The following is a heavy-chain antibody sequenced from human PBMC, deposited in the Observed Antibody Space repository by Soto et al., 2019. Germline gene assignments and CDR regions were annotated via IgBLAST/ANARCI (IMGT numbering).Heavy chain of an antibody. D-gene: IGHD3-10*01. CDR3: ARGGYSSGAALDF. Sequence: QVQLQQWGAGLLKPSETLSLTCAVYGGSFRGYYWSWMRQPPGKGLEWIGEINHSRSTNYIQSLKIRVTVSVDTSKNQVSLRLGSVTAADRAVYYCARGGYSSGAALDFWGQGTLVTVSS. CDR1: GGSFRGYY. V-gene: IGHV4-34*02. CDR2: INHSRST. J-gene: IGHJ4*02.